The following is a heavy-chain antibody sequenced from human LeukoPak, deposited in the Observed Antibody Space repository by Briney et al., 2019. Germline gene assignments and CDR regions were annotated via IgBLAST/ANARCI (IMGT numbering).Heavy chain of an antibody. CDR1: GYTFTGYY. CDR3: ARTMVRGVPIAKVFNY. D-gene: IGHD3-10*01. Sequence: GASVKVSCKASGYTFTGYYMHWVRQAPGQGLEWMGWINPNSGGTNYAQKFQGRVTMTRDTSISTAYMEQSRLRSDDTAVYYCARTMVRGVPIAKVFNYWGQGTLVTVSS. V-gene: IGHV1-2*02. J-gene: IGHJ4*02. CDR2: INPNSGGT.